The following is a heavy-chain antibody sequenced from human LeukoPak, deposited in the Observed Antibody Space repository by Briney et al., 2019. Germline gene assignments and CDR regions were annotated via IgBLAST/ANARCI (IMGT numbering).Heavy chain of an antibody. CDR1: GHTFTAYY. D-gene: IGHD3-22*01. J-gene: IGHJ4*02. CDR2: INPNSGGT. Sequence: ASVKVSCKASGHTFTAYYMFWVRQAPGQGLEWMGWINPNSGGTNYAPKFQGRVTMTRDTSISTAYMELSGLTSDDAAVYFCATYYSDTSARDWGQGTLVTVSS. CDR3: ATYYSDTSARD. V-gene: IGHV1-2*02.